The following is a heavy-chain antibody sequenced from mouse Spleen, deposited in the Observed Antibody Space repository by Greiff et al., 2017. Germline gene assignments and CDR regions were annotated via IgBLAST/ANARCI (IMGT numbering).Heavy chain of an antibody. Sequence: VKLMESGPGLVQPSQSLSITCTVSGFSLTSYGVHWVRQSPGKGLEWLGVIWSGGSTDYNAAFISRLSISKDNSKSQVFFKMNSLQADDTAIYYCARTGDYDPYAMDYWGQGTSVTVSS. V-gene: IGHV2-2*01. CDR1: GFSLTSYG. D-gene: IGHD2-4*01. CDR3: ARTGDYDPYAMDY. CDR2: IWSGGST. J-gene: IGHJ4*01.